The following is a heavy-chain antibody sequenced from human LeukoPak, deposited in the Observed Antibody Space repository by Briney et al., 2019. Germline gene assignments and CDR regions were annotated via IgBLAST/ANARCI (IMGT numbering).Heavy chain of an antibody. J-gene: IGHJ6*02. Sequence: GGSLRLSCAASGFTFSSYAMHWVRQAPGKGLEYVSAISSNGGSTYYADSVKGRFTISRDNSKNTLYLQMSSLRAEDTAVYYCVKAGEVAATNVRNYGMDVWGQGTTVTVSS. CDR3: VKAGEVAATNVRNYGMDV. V-gene: IGHV3-64D*06. CDR2: ISSNGGST. D-gene: IGHD2-15*01. CDR1: GFTFSSYA.